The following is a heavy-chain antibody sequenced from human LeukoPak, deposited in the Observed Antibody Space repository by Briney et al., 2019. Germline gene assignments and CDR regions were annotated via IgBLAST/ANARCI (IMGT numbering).Heavy chain of an antibody. CDR3: ARDRGAAAPYYFDY. D-gene: IGHD6-13*01. V-gene: IGHV1-2*02. Sequence: GAAVKGSCKASGDTFSGYYMHWVRQKPGQGLEWMGWINPNSGGTNYAQKFQGRVAMTRDTSISTAYMELSRLRSDDTAVYYCARDRGAAAPYYFDYWGQGTLVTVSS. CDR1: GDTFSGYY. J-gene: IGHJ4*02. CDR2: INPNSGGT.